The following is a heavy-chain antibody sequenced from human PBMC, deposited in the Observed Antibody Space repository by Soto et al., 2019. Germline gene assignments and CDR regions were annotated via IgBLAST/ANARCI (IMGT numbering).Heavy chain of an antibody. CDR2: IVVCSGNT. J-gene: IGHJ6*02. D-gene: IGHD3-10*01. Sequence: QMQLVQSGPEVKKPGTSVKVSCKASGFTFTSSAVQWVRQARGQRLEWIGWIVVCSGNTNYAQKFQERATITRAMSTSTAHMSLSRLESADTAVYYCAAEWFGGLGYYYYGMDVWGQGTTVTVSS. V-gene: IGHV1-58*01. CDR3: AAEWFGGLGYYYYGMDV. CDR1: GFTFTSSA.